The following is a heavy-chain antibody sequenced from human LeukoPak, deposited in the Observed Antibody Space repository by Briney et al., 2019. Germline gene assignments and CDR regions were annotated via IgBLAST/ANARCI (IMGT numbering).Heavy chain of an antibody. CDR1: GGSISSYY. Sequence: SETLSLTCTVSGGSISSYYWSWIRQPPGQGLEWIGFIVYRGSTNYNPSLKSRVTISIDTSNNQLSLKLSSVTAADTAVYYCARHREMDSYEAFDMWGQGTMVTVSS. CDR3: ARHREMDSYEAFDM. V-gene: IGHV4-59*08. CDR2: IVYRGST. J-gene: IGHJ3*02. D-gene: IGHD5-24*01.